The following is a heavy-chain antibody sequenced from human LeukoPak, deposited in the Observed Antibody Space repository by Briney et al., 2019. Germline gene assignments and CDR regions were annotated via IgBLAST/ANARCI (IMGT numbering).Heavy chain of an antibody. CDR1: GFTFSSYS. V-gene: IGHV3-9*01. CDR2: IAWYSGKT. CDR3: AKDMNSYGSGSSYNPWGPFDS. J-gene: IGHJ4*02. D-gene: IGHD3-10*01. Sequence: GRSLSLSCAASGFTFSSYSMDWDRQAPGKGREWVSGIAWYSGKTGFADSVKGRFTICRDNAENSLYLQMNSLRAEDTALYYCAKDMNSYGSGSSYNPWGPFDSWGQGTLVTVSS.